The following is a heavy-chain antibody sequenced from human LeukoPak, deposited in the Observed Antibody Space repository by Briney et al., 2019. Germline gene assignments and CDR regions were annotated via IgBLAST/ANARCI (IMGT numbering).Heavy chain of an antibody. J-gene: IGHJ5*02. CDR1: GGSISSISSY. V-gene: IGHV4-39*01. Sequence: SETLSLTCTVAGGSISSISSYWGWIRQPPGTGLEWIGSIYYRGHTYHHPYLKSRVTIPVDTSKNQFSLKLSSVTAADTAVYYCARRITLFGVDTRQRGWFVPWREASLV. CDR2: IYYRGHT. D-gene: IGHD3-3*01. CDR3: ARRITLFGVDTRQRGWFVP.